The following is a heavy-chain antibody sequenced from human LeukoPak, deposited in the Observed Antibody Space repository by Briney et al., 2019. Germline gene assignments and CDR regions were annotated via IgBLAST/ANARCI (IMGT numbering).Heavy chain of an antibody. CDR2: INPNSGGT. D-gene: IGHD3-3*01. CDR3: ARGKGGFWSGYYGKH. V-gene: IGHV1-2*02. CDR1: GYTFTGYY. J-gene: IGHJ4*02. Sequence: ASVKVSCKASGYTFTGYYMHWVRQAPGQGLEWMGWINPNSGGTNYAQKFQGRVTMTRDTSISTAYMELNRLRSDDTAVYYCARGKGGFWSGYYGKHWGQGTLVTVSS.